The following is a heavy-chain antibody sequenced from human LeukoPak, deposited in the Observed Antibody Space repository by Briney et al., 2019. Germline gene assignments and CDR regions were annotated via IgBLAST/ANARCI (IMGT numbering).Heavy chain of an antibody. J-gene: IGHJ5*02. CDR3: ARGPNKSDGGNSGSAWFDP. CDR2: MNPNSGNT. V-gene: IGHV1-8*01. D-gene: IGHD4-23*01. Sequence: GASVKVPCKASGYTFTTYDINWVRQATGQGLEWMGWMNPNSGNTGYAQKFQGRVTMTRNTCISTAYMELSSLRSEDTAVYYCARGPNKSDGGNSGSAWFDPWGQGTLVTVSS. CDR1: GYTFTTYD.